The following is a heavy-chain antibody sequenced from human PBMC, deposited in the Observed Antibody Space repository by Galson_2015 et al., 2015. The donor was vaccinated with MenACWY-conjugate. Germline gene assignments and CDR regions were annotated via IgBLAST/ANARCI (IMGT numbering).Heavy chain of an antibody. Sequence: SLRLSCAASGFTFSNYAMSWVRQAPGKGLEWVSAISGSGGSTYYADSVKGRFTISRDNSKNTLYLQMNSLRAEDTAVYYCAKEFMVATGKQQERGYFQHWGPGTLVTVSS. D-gene: IGHD1-1*01. CDR3: AKEFMVATGKQQERGYFQH. CDR1: GFTFSNYA. J-gene: IGHJ1*01. V-gene: IGHV3-23*01. CDR2: ISGSGGST.